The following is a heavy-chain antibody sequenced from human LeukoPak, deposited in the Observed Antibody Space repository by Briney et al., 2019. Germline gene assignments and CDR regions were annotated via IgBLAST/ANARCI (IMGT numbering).Heavy chain of an antibody. CDR1: GGSISSGSYY. J-gene: IGHJ4*02. V-gene: IGHV4-61*02. Sequence: SETLSLTCTVSGGSISSGSYYWSWIRQPAGKGLEWIGRIYTSGSTNYNPSLKSRVTISVDTSKNQFSLKLSSVTAADTAVYYCARGYSSSWLTDYWGQGTLVTVPS. CDR3: ARGYSSSWLTDY. CDR2: IYTSGST. D-gene: IGHD6-13*01.